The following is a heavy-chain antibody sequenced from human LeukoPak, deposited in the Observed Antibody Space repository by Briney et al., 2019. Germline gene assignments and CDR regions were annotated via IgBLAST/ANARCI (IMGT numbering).Heavy chain of an antibody. CDR1: GYNFVGYY. D-gene: IGHD5-12*01. V-gene: IGHV1-2*02. Sequence: GASVKVSCKASGYNFVGYYLHWVRQAPGQGLEWMAWIDPYTGKTHYAQKFQGRITVTRDTSLSTTYMELNWLTSDDTALYYCAREYSASEHWGQGTLVTVSS. J-gene: IGHJ1*01. CDR2: IDPYTGKT. CDR3: AREYSASEH.